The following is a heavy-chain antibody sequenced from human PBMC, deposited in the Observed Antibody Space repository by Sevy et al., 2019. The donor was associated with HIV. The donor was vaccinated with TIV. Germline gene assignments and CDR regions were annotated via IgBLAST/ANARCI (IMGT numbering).Heavy chain of an antibody. Sequence: GGSLRLSCAASGFTFSSYGMHWVRQAPGKGLEWVAVISFDGSNKYYADSVKGRFTISRDNSKNTLYLQMNGLRAEDTAVYYCAKDLMGLTTYAFDIWGQGTMVTVSS. CDR1: GFTFSSYG. J-gene: IGHJ3*02. CDR3: AKDLMGLTTYAFDI. V-gene: IGHV3-30*18. CDR2: ISFDGSNK. D-gene: IGHD4-17*01.